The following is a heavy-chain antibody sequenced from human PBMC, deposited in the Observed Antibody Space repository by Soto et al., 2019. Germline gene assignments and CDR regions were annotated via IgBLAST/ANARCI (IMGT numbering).Heavy chain of an antibody. CDR3: ARQGGEDLMLRRPIDY. V-gene: IGHV4-39*01. CDR2: IYYSGST. Sequence: SETLSLTCTVSGGSISSSSYYWGWIRQPPGKGLEWIGSIYYSGSTYYNPSLKSRVTISVDTSKNQFSLKLSSVTAADTAVYYCARQGGEDLMLRRPIDYWGQGTLVTVSS. D-gene: IGHD2-8*01. CDR1: GGSISSSSYY. J-gene: IGHJ4*02.